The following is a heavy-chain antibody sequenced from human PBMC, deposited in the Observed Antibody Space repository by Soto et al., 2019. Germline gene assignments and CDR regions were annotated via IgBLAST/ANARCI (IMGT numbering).Heavy chain of an antibody. D-gene: IGHD2-2*01. V-gene: IGHV3-48*01. J-gene: IGHJ5*02. CDR2: ISSSSSTI. Sequence: PGGSLRLSCVVSEFSFSNFWMHWVRQAPGKGLEWVSYISSSSSTIYYADSVKGRFTISRDNAKNSLYLQMNSLRAEDTAVYYCAREYCSSTSCLNWFDPWGQGTLVTVSS. CDR3: AREYCSSTSCLNWFDP. CDR1: EFSFSNFW.